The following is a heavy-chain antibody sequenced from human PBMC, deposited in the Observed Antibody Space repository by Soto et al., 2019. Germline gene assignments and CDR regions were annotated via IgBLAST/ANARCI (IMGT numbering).Heavy chain of an antibody. D-gene: IGHD2-2*01. CDR2: VNHSGTT. V-gene: IGHV4-34*01. J-gene: IGHJ4*02. CDR3: ARGIGYCSSINCYSSRRLRFDS. Sequence: WTWIRQSPEKGLEWIGEVNHSGTTYYNPSLKTRVTISVHTPKNQFSLKMSSVTAADTAVYYCARGIGYCSSINCYSSRRLRFDSWGQGTLFTVSS.